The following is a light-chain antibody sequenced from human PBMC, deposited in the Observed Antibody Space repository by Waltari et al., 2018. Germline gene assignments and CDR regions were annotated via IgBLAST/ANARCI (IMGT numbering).Light chain of an antibody. CDR3: QEYDSHRS. CDR1: QGIGRW. CDR2: KAS. V-gene: IGKV1-5*03. J-gene: IGKJ1*01. Sequence: DIQLTQSPSTLSASVGDRVTLTCRASQGIGRWLAWYQQKPGKTPDLLIYKASILERGVPSRFSGSGSGTEFTLTITGLQPLDVATYYCQEYDSHRSFGQGTKVEIK.